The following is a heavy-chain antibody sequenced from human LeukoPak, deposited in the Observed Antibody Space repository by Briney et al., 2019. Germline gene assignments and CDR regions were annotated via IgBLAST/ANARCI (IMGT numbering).Heavy chain of an antibody. V-gene: IGHV3-23*01. CDR1: GFTFYCYV. D-gene: IGHD3-10*01. CDR3: ARWNFGESDSPVFYVYFGMDV. CDR2: ISGSGART. J-gene: IGHJ6*02. Sequence: GDSLTLPCSASGFTFYCYVMRWLRPAAGRGLAWVSSISGSGARTYYSDSVQGRFTISRDNSKNMLFLQMNSLTAEDTAVYFWARWNFGESDSPVFYVYFGMDVWGQGTTVTVSS.